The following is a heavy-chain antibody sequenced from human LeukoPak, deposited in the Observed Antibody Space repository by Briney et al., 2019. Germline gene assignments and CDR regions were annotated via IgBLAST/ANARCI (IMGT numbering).Heavy chain of an antibody. Sequence: SETLSLTCTVSGGSISSYYWSWIRQPPGEGLEWIGYIYYSGSTNYNPSLKSRVTISVDTSKNQFSLKLSSVTAADTAVYYCARRKWFISSWYKVPENWFDPWGQGTLVTVSS. CDR1: GGSISSYY. J-gene: IGHJ5*02. CDR2: IYYSGST. V-gene: IGHV4-59*08. D-gene: IGHD6-13*01. CDR3: ARRKWFISSWYKVPENWFDP.